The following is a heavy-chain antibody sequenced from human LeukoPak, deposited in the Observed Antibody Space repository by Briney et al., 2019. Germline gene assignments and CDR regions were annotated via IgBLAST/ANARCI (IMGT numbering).Heavy chain of an antibody. Sequence: GGSLILSCAASGFTFSRYWMHWVRQAPGKGLVWVSRIDSDGSSTTYADSVKGRFTISRDNAKNTLYLQMNSLRAEDTAVYYCARDGEGGYPVDYWGQGTLVTVSS. D-gene: IGHD3-10*01. J-gene: IGHJ4*02. V-gene: IGHV3-74*01. CDR2: IDSDGSST. CDR1: GFTFSRYW. CDR3: ARDGEGGYPVDY.